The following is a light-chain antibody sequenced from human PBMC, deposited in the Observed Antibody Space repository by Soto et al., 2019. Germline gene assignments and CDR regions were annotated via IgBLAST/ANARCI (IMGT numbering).Light chain of an antibody. CDR3: QVWDSSTVV. V-gene: IGLV3-21*04. CDR1: KLGNKS. J-gene: IGLJ2*01. CDR2: YDS. Sequence: SYELTQPPSVSVAPGKTARITCGGNKLGNKSVHWYQQKPGQAPVLVIYYDSDRPSGIPERFSGSNSGNTATLTISGVEAVDEADYYCQVWDSSTVVFGGGTKVTVL.